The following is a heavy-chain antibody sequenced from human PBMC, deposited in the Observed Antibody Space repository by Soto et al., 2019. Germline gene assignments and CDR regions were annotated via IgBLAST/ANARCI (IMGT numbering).Heavy chain of an antibody. CDR2: IYISGST. CDR3: VRDCSGGGCYSDYVMDG. Sequence: PSEALSLTCTVSGDSVSSYYWSWIRQPAGRGLEWIGRIYISGSTDYNPSLKGRVSMSVDRSKNQFSLKLTSVTAADTAVYYCVRDCSGGGCYSDYVMDGWGQGTTFTVSS. V-gene: IGHV4-4*07. CDR1: GDSVSSYY. J-gene: IGHJ6*02. D-gene: IGHD2-15*01.